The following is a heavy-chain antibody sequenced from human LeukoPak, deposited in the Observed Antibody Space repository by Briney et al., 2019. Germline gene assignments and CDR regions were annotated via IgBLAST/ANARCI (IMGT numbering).Heavy chain of an antibody. D-gene: IGHD3-10*02. CDR1: GFTFSDYY. CDR2: ISSSGSTT. V-gene: IGHV3-11*01. CDR3: ARDKGYSYYVYYYYYMDV. Sequence: GGSLRLSCAASGFTFSDYYMSWIRQAPGKGLEWVSYISSSGSTTYYADSVKGRFTISRDNAQNSLYLQMNSLRAEDTAVYYCARDKGYSYYVYYYYYMDVWGKGTTVTVSS. J-gene: IGHJ6*03.